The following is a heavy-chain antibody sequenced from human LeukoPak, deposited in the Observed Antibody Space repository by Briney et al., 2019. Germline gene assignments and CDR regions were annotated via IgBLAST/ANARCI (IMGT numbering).Heavy chain of an antibody. CDR2: ISAYNGNT. V-gene: IGHV1-18*01. CDR3: ARGPIYGSGSYPHYFDY. D-gene: IGHD3-10*01. CDR1: GYTFTSYG. Sequence: ASVKVSCKASGYTFTSYGISWVRQAPGQGLEWMGWISAYNGNTNYAQKLQGGVTMTTDTSTSTAYMELRSLRSDDTAVYYCARGPIYGSGSYPHYFDYWGQGTLVTVSS. J-gene: IGHJ4*02.